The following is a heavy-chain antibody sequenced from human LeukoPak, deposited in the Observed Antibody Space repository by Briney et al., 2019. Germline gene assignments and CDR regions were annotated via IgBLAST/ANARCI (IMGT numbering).Heavy chain of an antibody. Sequence: ASVKVSCKASGYTFTSYDINWVRQATGQGLEWMGWMNPNSGNTGYAQKFQGRVTMTRNTSISTAYIELSSLRSEDTAVYYCARVARCSGGSCLFRWGQGTLVTVSS. D-gene: IGHD2-15*01. CDR2: MNPNSGNT. J-gene: IGHJ4*02. CDR1: GYTFTSYD. V-gene: IGHV1-8*01. CDR3: ARVARCSGGSCLFR.